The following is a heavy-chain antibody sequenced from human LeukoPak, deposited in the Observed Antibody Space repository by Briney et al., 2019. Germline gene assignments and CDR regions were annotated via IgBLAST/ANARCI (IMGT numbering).Heavy chain of an antibody. CDR2: IIHYGFVI. CDR3: ARGGGLHV. CDR1: GFTFSSYW. V-gene: IGHV3-7*03. D-gene: IGHD3-16*01. J-gene: IGHJ6*02. Sequence: GGSLRLSCAASGFTFSSYWMNWASQAAGKGLEWVPSIIHYGFVIYYVDSVKRRFTLSKDNAHTSLYLQMSNLRAEVTAVYFCARGGGLHVWGQGATVTVSS.